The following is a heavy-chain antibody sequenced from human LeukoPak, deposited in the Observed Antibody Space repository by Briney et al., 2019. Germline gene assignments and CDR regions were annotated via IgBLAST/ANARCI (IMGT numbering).Heavy chain of an antibody. Sequence: GGSLRLSCAVSGFTFSSFWMTWVRQAPGKGLEWVADIKQDGSDKYYAGSVKGRFTISRDDAKNSLYLQMNSLRAEDTAVYFCARYNSAWKTDDYWGQGTLVTVSS. D-gene: IGHD6-19*01. CDR2: IKQDGSDK. CDR1: GFTFSSFW. J-gene: IGHJ4*02. V-gene: IGHV3-7*03. CDR3: ARYNSAWKTDDY.